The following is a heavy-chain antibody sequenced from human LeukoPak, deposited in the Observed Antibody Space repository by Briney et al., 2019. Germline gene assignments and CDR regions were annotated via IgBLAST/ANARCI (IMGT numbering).Heavy chain of an antibody. CDR1: GFTFSSYA. Sequence: GGSLRLSCAASGFTFSSYAMHWVRQAPGKGLEWVAVISYDGSNKYYADSVKGRFTISRDNSKNTLYLQMNSLRAEDTAVYYCAKGAVRGVINSYYYGMDVWGQGTTVTVSS. J-gene: IGHJ6*02. D-gene: IGHD3-10*01. CDR3: AKGAVRGVINSYYYGMDV. V-gene: IGHV3-30-3*01. CDR2: ISYDGSNK.